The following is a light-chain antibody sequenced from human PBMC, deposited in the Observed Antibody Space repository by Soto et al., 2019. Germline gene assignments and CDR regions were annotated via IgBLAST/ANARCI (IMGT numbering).Light chain of an antibody. V-gene: IGKV3-11*01. CDR2: DAS. CDR3: QQRTNWPPVT. J-gene: IGKJ4*01. Sequence: EIVSTQSPATLSLSPGERATLSCRASQSVGSYLAWYQQKPGQAPRLLIYDASTRATGIPARFSGSGSGTDFTLTISSLEPEDFAVYFCQQRTNWPPVTFGGGTKVEIK. CDR1: QSVGSY.